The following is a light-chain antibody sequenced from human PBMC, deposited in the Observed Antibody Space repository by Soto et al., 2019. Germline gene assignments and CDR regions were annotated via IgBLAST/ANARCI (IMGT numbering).Light chain of an antibody. J-gene: IGKJ3*01. Sequence: MQMTQSPSSVSASVGDRVSITCRASQDIHTWLAWYQQKPGKAPKLLIYGASSLQSGVPSRFSGSGSGTSFTLTIISLQPEDFATYYCQQPNTFPFTFGPGTKVDIK. CDR2: GAS. CDR1: QDIHTW. V-gene: IGKV1D-12*01. CDR3: QQPNTFPFT.